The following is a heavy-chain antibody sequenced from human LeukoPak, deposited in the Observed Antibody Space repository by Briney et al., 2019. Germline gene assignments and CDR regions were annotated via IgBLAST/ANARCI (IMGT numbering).Heavy chain of an antibody. V-gene: IGHV3-66*01. D-gene: IGHD5-12*01. CDR3: AKDYSGYDEGDAFDI. CDR2: IYSCGST. CDR1: GFTFSSYA. Sequence: GGSLRLSCAASGFTFSSYAMHWVRQAPGKGLEWVSVIYSCGSTYYADSVKGRFTISRDNSKNTLYLQMNSLRAEDTAVYYCAKDYSGYDEGDAFDIWGQGTMVTVSS. J-gene: IGHJ3*02.